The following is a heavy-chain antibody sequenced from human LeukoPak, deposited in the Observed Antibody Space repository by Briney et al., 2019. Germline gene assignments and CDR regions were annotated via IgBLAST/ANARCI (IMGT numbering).Heavy chain of an antibody. D-gene: IGHD1-26*01. CDR1: GFTVTTKY. J-gene: IGHJ4*02. V-gene: IGHV3-66*04. CDR3: ARHVGTYYDY. CDR2: IYSGATT. Sequence: GGSLRLSCAASGFTVTTKYMNWVRQAPGKGLEWVSIIYSGATTYYADSVKGRFTISRDNAKNSLYLQMNSLRAEDTAVYYCARHVGTYYDYWGQGTLVTVSS.